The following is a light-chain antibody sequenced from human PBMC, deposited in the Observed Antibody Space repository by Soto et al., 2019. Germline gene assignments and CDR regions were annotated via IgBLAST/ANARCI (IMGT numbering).Light chain of an antibody. Sequence: DIVITQSPLSLPVTPGEPASISCRSSQSLLHSNGYNYLDWYLQKPGQSPQLLIYLGSNRASGVPDRFSGSGSGTDFTLTISSLQAEDVAVYYCQQYYSTPALTFGGGTKVDIK. CDR2: LGS. V-gene: IGKV2-28*01. CDR1: QSLLHSNGYNY. J-gene: IGKJ4*01. CDR3: QQYYSTPALT.